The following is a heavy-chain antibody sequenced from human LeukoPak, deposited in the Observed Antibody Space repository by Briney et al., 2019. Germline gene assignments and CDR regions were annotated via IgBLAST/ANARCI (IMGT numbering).Heavy chain of an antibody. CDR3: ARGLVGWHPFDY. CDR1: GGSISSYY. Sequence: SETLSLTRTVSGGSISSYYWSWIRQPPGKGLEWIGYIYYSGSTNYNPSLKSRVTISVDTSKNQFSLKLSSVTAADTAVYYCARGLVGWHPFDYWGQGTLVTVSS. D-gene: IGHD6-19*01. J-gene: IGHJ4*02. CDR2: IYYSGST. V-gene: IGHV4-59*01.